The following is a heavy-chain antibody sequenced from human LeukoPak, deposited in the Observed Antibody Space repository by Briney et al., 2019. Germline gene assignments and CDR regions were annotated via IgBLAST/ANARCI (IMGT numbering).Heavy chain of an antibody. Sequence: GASVKVPCKASGYTFTSYYMHWVRQAPGQGLEWMGIINPSGGSTSYAQKFQGRVTMTRDTSTSTVYMELSSLRSEDTAVYYCARDMTAMVILDYWGQGTLVTVSS. J-gene: IGHJ4*02. CDR3: ARDMTAMVILDY. CDR1: GYTFTSYY. D-gene: IGHD5-18*01. CDR2: INPSGGST. V-gene: IGHV1-46*01.